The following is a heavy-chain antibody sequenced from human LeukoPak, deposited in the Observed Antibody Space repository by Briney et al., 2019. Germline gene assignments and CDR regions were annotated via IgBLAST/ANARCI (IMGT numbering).Heavy chain of an antibody. CDR2: INSDGSST. J-gene: IGHJ5*02. Sequence: PGGSLRLSCAASGFTFSSYWMHWVRQAPGKGLVWVSRINSDGSSTSYADSVKGRFTISRDNAKNTLYLQMNSLRAEDTAVYYCARSKAYYGILTGYYPGGDWFDPWGQGTLVTVSS. V-gene: IGHV3-74*01. D-gene: IGHD3-9*01. CDR3: ARSKAYYGILTGYYPGGDWFDP. CDR1: GFTFSSYW.